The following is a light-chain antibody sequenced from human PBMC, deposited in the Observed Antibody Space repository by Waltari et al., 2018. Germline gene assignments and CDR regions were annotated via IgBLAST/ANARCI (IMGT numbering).Light chain of an antibody. CDR2: SNN. V-gene: IGLV1-44*01. Sequence: QSVLTQPPSASGTPGQRVTISCSGSSSNIGRNVVNWYQQLPGTAPKLLMFSNNQRPSGVPARFSGSKSGTSASLAISGLQSEEGADYYCAAWDDSLNGPGYVFGTGTKVSVL. CDR1: SSNIGRNV. J-gene: IGLJ1*01. CDR3: AAWDDSLNGPGYV.